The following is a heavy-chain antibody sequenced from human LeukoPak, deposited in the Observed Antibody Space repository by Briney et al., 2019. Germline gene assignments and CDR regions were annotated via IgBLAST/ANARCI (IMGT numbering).Heavy chain of an antibody. J-gene: IGHJ5*02. CDR1: GYTFTGYY. D-gene: IGHD3-10*01. V-gene: IGHV1-2*04. CDR2: IKPNSGGT. Sequence: ASVKVSCKASGYTFTGYYMHWVRQAPGQGLEWMGWIKPNSGGTNYAQKFQGWVTMTRDTSISTAYMELSRLRSDDTAVYYCARGGITMARGVPNGWFDPWGQGTLVTVSS. CDR3: ARGGITMARGVPNGWFDP.